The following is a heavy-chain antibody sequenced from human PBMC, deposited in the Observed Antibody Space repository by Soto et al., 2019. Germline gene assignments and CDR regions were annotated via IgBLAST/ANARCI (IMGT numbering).Heavy chain of an antibody. V-gene: IGHV2-5*01. CDR3: AHRSSLTLSGTSGYIFDH. CDR1: GFSLTTTGEG. D-gene: IGHD3-22*01. J-gene: IGHJ4*02. Sequence: SGPTLVNPTQTLTLTCAFSGFSLTTTGEGVAWIRQSPGKALEWLALIYWNDDRRYSPSLKSRLTVTRDTSKDQVVLTLTNMDPVDSGTYFCAHRSSLTLSGTSGYIFDHWGQGTPVTVSS. CDR2: IYWNDDR.